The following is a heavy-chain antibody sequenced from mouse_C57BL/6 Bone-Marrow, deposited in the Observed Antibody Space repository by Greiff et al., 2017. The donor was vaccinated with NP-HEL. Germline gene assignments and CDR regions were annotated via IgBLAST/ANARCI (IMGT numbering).Heavy chain of an antibody. J-gene: IGHJ3*01. CDR3: SSWLRQAY. CDR2: IYPGDGDT. D-gene: IGHD2-2*01. CDR1: GYAFSSYW. V-gene: IGHV1-80*01. Sequence: QVQLQQSGAELVKPGASVKISCKASGYAFSSYWMNWVKQRPGKGLEWIGQIYPGDGDTNYNGKFKGKATLTADKSSSTAYMQLSSLSSEDSSVYFCSSWLRQAYWGQGTLVTVSA.